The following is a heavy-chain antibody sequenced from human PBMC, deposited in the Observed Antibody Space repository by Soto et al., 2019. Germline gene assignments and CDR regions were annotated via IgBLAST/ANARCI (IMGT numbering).Heavy chain of an antibody. V-gene: IGHV3-30*18. J-gene: IGHJ4*02. CDR2: ISYDGSNK. CDR3: AKVRRSGWYPWWDFDY. Sequence: QVQLVESGGGVVQPGRSLRLSCAASGFTFSSYGMHWVRQAPGKGLEWVAVISYDGSNKYYADSVKGRFTISRDNSKNTLYLQMNSLRAEDTAVYYCAKVRRSGWYPWWDFDYWGQGTLVTVSS. CDR1: GFTFSSYG. D-gene: IGHD6-19*01.